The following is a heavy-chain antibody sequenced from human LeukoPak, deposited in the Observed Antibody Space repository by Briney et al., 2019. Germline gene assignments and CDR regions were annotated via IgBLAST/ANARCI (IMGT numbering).Heavy chain of an antibody. CDR1: XXXXXGXX. D-gene: IGHD3-22*01. CDR3: ARGLASSGP. Sequence: LXXTCAVYXXXXXGXXWSWXRXPXGKGLEWIGEINHSGSTNYNPSLTSRVTISVDTSKNQFSLKLSSVTAADTAVYYCARGLASSGPWGQGTLVTVSS. CDR2: INHSGST. J-gene: IGHJ5*02. V-gene: IGHV4-34*01.